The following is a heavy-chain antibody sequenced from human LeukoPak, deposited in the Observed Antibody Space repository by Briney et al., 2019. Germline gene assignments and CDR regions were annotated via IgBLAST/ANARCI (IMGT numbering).Heavy chain of an antibody. D-gene: IGHD6-19*01. V-gene: IGHV4-39*01. CDR2: IYYSGST. J-gene: IGHJ4*02. CDR3: ARGGRGGIAVAGTLFY. Sequence: SETLSLTCTVSGGSISSSSYYWGWIRQPPGEGLEWIGSIYYSGSTYYNPSLKSRVTISVDTSKNQFSLKLSSVTAADTAVYYCARGGRGGIAVAGTLFYWGQGTLVTVSS. CDR1: GGSISSSSYY.